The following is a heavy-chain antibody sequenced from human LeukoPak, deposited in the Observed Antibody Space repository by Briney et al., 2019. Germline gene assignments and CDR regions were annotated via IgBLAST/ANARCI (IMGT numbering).Heavy chain of an antibody. CDR3: ASSTYYYDSSGYYPFDY. D-gene: IGHD3-22*01. Sequence: SGTLSLTCAVSGDSISSPNWWSWVRQPPGKGLQWIGEIYHSGSASYNPPLKSRVTIAVDMSRNQFSLKLTSVIAADTAVYYCASSTYYYDSSGYYPFDYWGQGTLVTVSS. CDR1: GDSISSPNW. CDR2: IYHSGSA. V-gene: IGHV4-4*02. J-gene: IGHJ4*02.